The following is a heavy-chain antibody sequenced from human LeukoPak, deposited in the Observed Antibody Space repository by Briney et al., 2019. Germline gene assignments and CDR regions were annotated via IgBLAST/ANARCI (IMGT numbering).Heavy chain of an antibody. Sequence: SETLSLTCTVSGGSISSSSYSWGWIRQPPGKGLEWVGSIYYSGSTYYNPSLKSRVTISVDTSKNQFSLKLSSVTAADTAVYYCARATILWFGELAYCEWGQGTLVTVSS. J-gene: IGHJ4*02. V-gene: IGHV4-39*07. CDR1: GGSISSSSYS. CDR3: ARATILWFGELAYCE. CDR2: IYYSGST. D-gene: IGHD3-10*01.